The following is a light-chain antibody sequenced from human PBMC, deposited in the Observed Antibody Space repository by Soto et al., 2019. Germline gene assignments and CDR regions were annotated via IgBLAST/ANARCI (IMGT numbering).Light chain of an antibody. V-gene: IGKV4-1*01. CDR2: WAS. CDR1: QSVLSSSNNKTS. Sequence: DIVMTQSPDSLAVSPGERATINCKSSQSVLSSSNNKTSLAWYQQKPGQPPKLLIYWASTRESGVPDRFSGSGSGTDFTLTISSLHAEDVAVYYCQQYYSNPFTFGPGTKVDIK. CDR3: QQYYSNPFT. J-gene: IGKJ3*01.